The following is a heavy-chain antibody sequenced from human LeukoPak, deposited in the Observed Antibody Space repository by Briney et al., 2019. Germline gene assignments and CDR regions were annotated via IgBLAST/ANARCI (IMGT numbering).Heavy chain of an antibody. CDR2: ISSSSSYI. CDR1: GFTFSSYS. J-gene: IGHJ3*02. CDR3: AKDRGDRGAFDI. D-gene: IGHD7-27*01. Sequence: PGGSLRLSCAASGFTFSSYSMNWVRQAPGKGLEWVSSISSSSSYIYYADSVKGRFTISRDNFKNTLYLQMNSLRAEDTAVYYCAKDRGDRGAFDIWGQGTMVTVSS. V-gene: IGHV3-21*01.